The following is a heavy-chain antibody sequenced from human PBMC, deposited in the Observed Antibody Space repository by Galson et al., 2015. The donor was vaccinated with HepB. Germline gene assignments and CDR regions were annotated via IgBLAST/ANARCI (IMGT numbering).Heavy chain of an antibody. CDR1: GFTFSNSA. Sequence: SLRLSCAASGFTFSNSAMSWVRQAPGKGLDWVSAVSGTDGGTYYADSVKGRFTISRDDAKNTLYLQMNSLRAEDTAVYYCAKHYHDSSERGDGFDIWGPGKMVTVSS. D-gene: IGHD3-22*01. CDR3: AKHYHDSSERGDGFDI. CDR2: VSGTDGGT. J-gene: IGHJ3*02. V-gene: IGHV3-23*01.